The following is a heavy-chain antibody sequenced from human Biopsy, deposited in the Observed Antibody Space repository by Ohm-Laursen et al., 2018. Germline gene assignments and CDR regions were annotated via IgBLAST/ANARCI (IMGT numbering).Heavy chain of an antibody. Sequence: PGTLSLTCTFSSGSISSYYWSWIRQPPGKGLEWIGYIDYRGSTKYNPSLRSRVTMSIDTSRNQFSLKLSSVTAADTAVYYCATTTMDTSGWFGNYFDSWGQGTLVTVSA. D-gene: IGHD6-19*01. CDR2: IDYRGST. CDR1: SGSISSYY. CDR3: ATTTMDTSGWFGNYFDS. V-gene: IGHV4-59*08. J-gene: IGHJ4*02.